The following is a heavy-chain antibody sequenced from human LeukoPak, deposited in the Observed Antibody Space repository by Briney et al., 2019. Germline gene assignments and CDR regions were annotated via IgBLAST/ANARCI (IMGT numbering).Heavy chain of an antibody. Sequence: SETLSLTCTVSGGFISSSNYYWGWIRQPPGKGLEWIGNIYHSGSTSYNPSLKSRVTISVDTSKNHFSLKLTSVTATDTAVYSCARCPMIVGRAFDIWGQGTMVTVSS. V-gene: IGHV4-39*02. J-gene: IGHJ3*02. CDR3: ARCPMIVGRAFDI. CDR2: IYHSGST. CDR1: GGFISSSNYY. D-gene: IGHD3-22*01.